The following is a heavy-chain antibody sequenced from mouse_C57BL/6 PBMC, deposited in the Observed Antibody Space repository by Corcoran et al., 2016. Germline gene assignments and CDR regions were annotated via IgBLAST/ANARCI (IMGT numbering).Heavy chain of an antibody. CDR1: GYTFTTSG. CDR3: ARQRGRDY. J-gene: IGHJ2*01. Sequence: QIQLVQSGPELKKPGETVKISCKASGYTFTTSGMSWVKQAPGKGLKWMGWINTYSGVPTYADDVKGRFAFSLETSASTAYLQINHLKNEDTATYCCARQRGRDYWGQGTTLTVSS. V-gene: IGHV9-3*01. CDR2: INTYSGVP. D-gene: IGHD4-1*02.